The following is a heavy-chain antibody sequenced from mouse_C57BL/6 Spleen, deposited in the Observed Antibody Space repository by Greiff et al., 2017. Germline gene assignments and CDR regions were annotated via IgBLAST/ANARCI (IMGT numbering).Heavy chain of an antibody. CDR2: IYPGSGNT. D-gene: IGHD1-1*01. CDR1: GYTFTDYY. Sequence: VQLQQSGAELVRPGASVKLSCKASGYTFTDYYINWVKQRPGQGLEWIARIYPGSGNTYYNEKFKGKATLTAEKSSSTAYMQLSSLTSEDSAVYYCARGVDYYGSSFDYWGQGTTLTVSS. V-gene: IGHV1-76*01. CDR3: ARGVDYYGSSFDY. J-gene: IGHJ2*01.